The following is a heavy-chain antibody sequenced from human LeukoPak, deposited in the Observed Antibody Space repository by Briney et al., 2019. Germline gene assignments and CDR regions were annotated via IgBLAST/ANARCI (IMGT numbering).Heavy chain of an antibody. CDR3: AKGQTYYDFWSGPPMDV. J-gene: IGHJ6*03. Sequence: GGSLRLSCAASRFTVSSYAMSWVRQAPGKGLEWVSTISGSGSTYYADSVKGRFTISRDNSKNTLYMQMNSLRAEDTAVYYCAKGQTYYDFWSGPPMDVWGKGTTVTVSS. CDR1: RFTVSSYA. D-gene: IGHD3-3*01. V-gene: IGHV3-23*01. CDR2: ISGSGST.